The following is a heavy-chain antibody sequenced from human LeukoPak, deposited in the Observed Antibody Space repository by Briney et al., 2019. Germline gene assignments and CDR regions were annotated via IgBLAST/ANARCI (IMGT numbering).Heavy chain of an antibody. CDR2: INPSGGDT. CDR1: GYILSSYN. CDR3: ARTYCAEDCSIRYFDY. D-gene: IGHD2-21*02. Sequence: ASVKVSCKASGYILSSYNMHWVRQAPGQGLEWLGIINPSGGDTKYAQKFQGRVTLTRDKSTSTVYMELSSLTSDDTAVYYCARTYCAEDCSIRYFDYWGQGTLVTASS. J-gene: IGHJ4*02. V-gene: IGHV1-46*01.